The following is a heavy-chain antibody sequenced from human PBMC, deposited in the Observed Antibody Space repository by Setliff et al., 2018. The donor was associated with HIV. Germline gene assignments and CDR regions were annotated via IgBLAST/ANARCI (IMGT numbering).Heavy chain of an antibody. CDR2: ISPSGGTI. CDR1: GYTFTNYY. CDR3: ARAYGSGYSSGGVGAGVDY. J-gene: IGHJ4*02. V-gene: IGHV1-46*01. Sequence: ASVKVSCKASGYTFTNYYIHWVRQAPGQGLEWMGIISPSGGTISYAQKFQGRVTMTRDTSTNTVYMELSSLRSEDTAVYYCARAYGSGYSSGGVGAGVDYWGQGTLVTVSS. D-gene: IGHD6-19*01.